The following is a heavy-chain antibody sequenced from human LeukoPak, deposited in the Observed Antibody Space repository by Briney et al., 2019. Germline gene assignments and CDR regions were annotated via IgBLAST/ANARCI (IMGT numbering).Heavy chain of an antibody. V-gene: IGHV3-11*01. D-gene: IGHD3-10*01. J-gene: IGHJ4*02. CDR2: ISTSSSTI. CDR3: AKDIGAYGSGSYYWTPEY. Sequence: GGSLRLSCAASGFTFSDYYMSWIRQAPGKGLEWLSYISTSSSTIYYADSVKGRFTISRDNAKNSLYLQMNSLRAEDTALYYCAKDIGAYGSGSYYWTPEYWGQGTLVTVSS. CDR1: GFTFSDYY.